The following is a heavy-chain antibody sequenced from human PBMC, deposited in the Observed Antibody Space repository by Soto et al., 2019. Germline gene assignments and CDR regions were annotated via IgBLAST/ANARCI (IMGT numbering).Heavy chain of an antibody. CDR3: AIGNPDWFDP. J-gene: IGHJ5*02. Sequence: SETLSLTCAVSGYSISSGLYWGWIRQPPGKGLEWIGTIYRGGITYYNPSLKSRVTISIDTSKNHFSLRLSSVTATDTAVYFCAIGNPDWFDPWGQGTLVTVSS. CDR2: IYRGGIT. V-gene: IGHV4-38-2*01. CDR1: GYSISSGLY. D-gene: IGHD1-1*01.